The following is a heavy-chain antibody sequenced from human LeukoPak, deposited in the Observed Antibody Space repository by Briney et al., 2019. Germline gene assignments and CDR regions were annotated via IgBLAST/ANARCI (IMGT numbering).Heavy chain of an antibody. D-gene: IGHD7-27*01. J-gene: IGHJ4*02. Sequence: SETLSLTCTVSGGSISSYYWSWIRQPPGKGLEWIGYIYYTGSANYSPSLKSRVTISVDTSKNQFSLKLSSVTAADTAVYYCARRTGDAAIDYWGQGTLVTVSS. CDR3: ARRTGDAAIDY. CDR2: IYYTGSA. CDR1: GGSISSYY. V-gene: IGHV4-59*08.